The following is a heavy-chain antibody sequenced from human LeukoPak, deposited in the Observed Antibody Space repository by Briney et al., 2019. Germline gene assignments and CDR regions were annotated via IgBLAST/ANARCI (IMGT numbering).Heavy chain of an antibody. CDR2: INHSGST. CDR1: GGSISSSSYY. J-gene: IGHJ4*02. Sequence: SETLSLTCTVSGGSISSSSYYWSWIRQPPGKGLEWIGEINHSGSTNYNPSLKSRVTISVDTSKNQFSLKLSSVTAADTAVYYCARDSIAARSFDYWGQGTLVTVSS. D-gene: IGHD6-6*01. CDR3: ARDSIAARSFDY. V-gene: IGHV4-39*07.